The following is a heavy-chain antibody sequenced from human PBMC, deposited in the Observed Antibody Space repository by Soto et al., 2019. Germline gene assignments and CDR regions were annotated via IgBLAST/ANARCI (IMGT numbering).Heavy chain of an antibody. J-gene: IGHJ6*02. CDR2: IYSGGST. CDR3: ARDRGTVYGMDV. Sequence: EVQLVESGGGLVQPGGSLRLSCAASGFTVSSNYMSWVRQAPGKGLEGVSVIYSGGSTYYADSVKGRFTISRDNSKNTLYLQMNSLRAEDTAVYYCARDRGTVYGMDVWGQGTTVTVSS. D-gene: IGHD3-10*01. CDR1: GFTVSSNY. V-gene: IGHV3-66*01.